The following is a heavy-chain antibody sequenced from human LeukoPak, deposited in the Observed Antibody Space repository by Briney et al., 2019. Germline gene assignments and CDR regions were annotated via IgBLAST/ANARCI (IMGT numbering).Heavy chain of an antibody. CDR3: ARVSSSWYFHY. J-gene: IGHJ4*02. Sequence: PSQTLSLTCTVSGGSISSYYWSWIRQPPGKGLEWIGYIYYSGSTNYNPSLKSRVTISVDTSKNQFSLKLSSVTAADTAVYYCARVSSSWYFHYWGQGTLVTVSS. V-gene: IGHV4-59*01. CDR1: GGSISSYY. CDR2: IYYSGST. D-gene: IGHD6-13*01.